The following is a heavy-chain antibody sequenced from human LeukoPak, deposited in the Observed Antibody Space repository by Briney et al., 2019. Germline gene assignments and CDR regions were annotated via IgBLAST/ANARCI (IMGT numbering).Heavy chain of an antibody. CDR3: ARDRVVYYYDSSGYYYSDAFDI. D-gene: IGHD3-22*01. Sequence: GGSLRLSCAASGFTFSSYEMNWVRQAPGKGLEGVSYISSSGGTIYYADSVKGRFTISRDNAKNSLYLQMNSLRAEDTAVYYCARDRVVYYYDSSGYYYSDAFDIWGQGTMVTVSS. CDR1: GFTFSSYE. J-gene: IGHJ3*02. CDR2: ISSSGGTI. V-gene: IGHV3-48*03.